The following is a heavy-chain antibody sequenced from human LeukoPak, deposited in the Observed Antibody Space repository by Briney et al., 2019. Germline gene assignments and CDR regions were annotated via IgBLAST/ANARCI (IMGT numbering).Heavy chain of an antibody. Sequence: PGGSLGLSCAASGFTFSSYWMSWVRQAPGKGLEWVANIKQDGSEKYYVDSVKGRFTISRDNAKNSLYLQMNSLRAEDTAVYYCARVPMFSSWYRWYFDLWGRGTLVTVSS. CDR2: IKQDGSEK. CDR3: ARVPMFSSWYRWYFDL. CDR1: GFTFSSYW. D-gene: IGHD6-13*01. J-gene: IGHJ2*01. V-gene: IGHV3-7*04.